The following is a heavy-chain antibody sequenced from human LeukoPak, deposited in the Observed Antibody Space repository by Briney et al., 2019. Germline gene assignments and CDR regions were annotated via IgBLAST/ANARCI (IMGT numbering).Heavy chain of an antibody. J-gene: IGHJ1*01. D-gene: IGHD2-15*01. CDR2: INPKSSVT. V-gene: IGHV1-2*02. CDR1: GYTFTANY. Sequence: ASVKVSCKTSGYTFTANYIHWVRQAPGQGLEWMGWINPKSSVTNYAQKFQGRVTMTRDTSISTAYMELNSLRSDDTAVYFCARRQPYCSGGACYHWGQGTLVTVSS. CDR3: ARRQPYCSGGACYH.